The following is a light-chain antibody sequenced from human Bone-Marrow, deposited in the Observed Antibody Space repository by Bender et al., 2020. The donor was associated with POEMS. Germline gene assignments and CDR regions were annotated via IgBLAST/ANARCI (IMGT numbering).Light chain of an antibody. Sequence: SYVLTQPPSVSVAPGKTASITCGGDNIASHSVHWYQPKPGQAPVLVVYDDRARPSGIPERFSGSKSGSSASLAISGLQSEDEADYYCAAWDDNLDGHVYGTGTKVTVL. V-gene: IGLV3-21*03. CDR1: NIASHS. CDR3: AAWDDNLDGHV. J-gene: IGLJ1*01. CDR2: DDR.